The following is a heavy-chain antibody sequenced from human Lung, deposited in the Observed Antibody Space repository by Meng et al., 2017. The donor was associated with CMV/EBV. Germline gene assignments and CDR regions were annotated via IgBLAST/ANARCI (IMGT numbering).Heavy chain of an antibody. Sequence: SVXVSCKASGYTFTAHYFHWVRQAPGRGLEWMGWIHPHRGDTNYAQQFQGRVTLTRDTSINTGYMELTRLTSDDTAVYYCARDNNWGPDYWGQGTLVTVSS. CDR2: IHPHRGDT. CDR1: GYTFTAHY. J-gene: IGHJ4*02. D-gene: IGHD7-27*01. V-gene: IGHV1-2*02. CDR3: ARDNNWGPDY.